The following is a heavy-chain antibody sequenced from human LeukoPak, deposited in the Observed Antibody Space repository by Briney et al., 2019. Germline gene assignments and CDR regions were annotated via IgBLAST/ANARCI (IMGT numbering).Heavy chain of an antibody. D-gene: IGHD3-3*01. V-gene: IGHV3-7*01. Sequence: PGGSLRLSCAASGFTFSSYAMSWVRQAPGKGLEWVAHIKPDGGEKFYVDSVRGRFTISRDNEKNSLYLQMNSLRAEDTGVYYCASGCRWSGIREYWGQGTLVIVSS. J-gene: IGHJ4*02. CDR2: IKPDGGEK. CDR3: ASGCRWSGIREY. CDR1: GFTFSSYA.